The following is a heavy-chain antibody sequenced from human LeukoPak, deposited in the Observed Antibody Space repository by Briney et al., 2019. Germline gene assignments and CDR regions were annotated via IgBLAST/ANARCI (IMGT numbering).Heavy chain of an antibody. CDR1: GGSISSYY. V-gene: IGHV4-59*01. J-gene: IGHJ5*02. CDR3: ARGGRWFGENWFDP. CDR2: IYYSGST. D-gene: IGHD3-10*01. Sequence: SETLSLTCTVSGGSISSYYWSWIRQPPGKGLEWIGYIYYSGSTNYNPSHKSRVTISVDTSKNQFSLKLSSVTAADTAVYYCARGGRWFGENWFDPWGQGTLVTVSS.